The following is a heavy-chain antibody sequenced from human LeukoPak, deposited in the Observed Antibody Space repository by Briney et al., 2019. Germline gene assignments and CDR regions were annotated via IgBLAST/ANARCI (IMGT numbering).Heavy chain of an antibody. V-gene: IGHV3-48*04. CDR1: GCTFSSFS. Sequence: GSLLRSCAAAGCTFSSFSMKWGGRAAGRGGEGGSYIRTSGTNTDYTGSVNGRFTISRDNAKNSLYLQMNSLRAEDTAVYYCARMSYVSSGWGAPFDYWGQGTLVTVSS. J-gene: IGHJ4*02. D-gene: IGHD1-26*01. CDR3: ARMSYVSSGWGAPFDY. CDR2: IRTSGTNT.